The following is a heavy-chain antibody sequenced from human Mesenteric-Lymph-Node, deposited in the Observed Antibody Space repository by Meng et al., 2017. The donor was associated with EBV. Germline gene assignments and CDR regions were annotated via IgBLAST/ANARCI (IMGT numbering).Heavy chain of an antibody. V-gene: IGHV4-31*11. D-gene: IGHD3-10*01. CDR3: ARVVKYYYGSGSSTRGDY. CDR1: GGYISSGGYY. J-gene: IGHJ4*02. Sequence: QVQLQESGPGLVKPSQTLSLTCAPLGGYISSGGYYWTWIRQPPGKGLEWIGYIYYSGTTYYNPSLKSRLTISLDTAENQFSLKLSSVTAADTAVYYCARVVKYYYGSGSSTRGDYWGQGTLVTVSS. CDR2: IYYSGTT.